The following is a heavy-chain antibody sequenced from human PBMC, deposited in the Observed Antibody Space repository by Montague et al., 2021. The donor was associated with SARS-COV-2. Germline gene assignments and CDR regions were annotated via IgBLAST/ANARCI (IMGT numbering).Heavy chain of an antibody. J-gene: IGHJ6*02. CDR2: TNYRSKWHY. Sequence: CAISGISVSSNNAAWNWIRQAPSRGLEWLGRTNYRSKWHYDYAVSVKSRILIIPNTSENQFSLQLNPVTPEDTAVYYCARDVHIGSTWPFSGYGMDVWGQGTTVTVSS. CDR3: ARDVHIGSTWPFSGYGMDV. V-gene: IGHV6-1*01. D-gene: IGHD6-13*01. CDR1: GISVSSNNAA.